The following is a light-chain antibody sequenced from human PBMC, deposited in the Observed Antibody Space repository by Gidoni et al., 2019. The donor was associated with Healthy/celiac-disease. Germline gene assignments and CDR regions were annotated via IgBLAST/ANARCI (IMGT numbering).Light chain of an antibody. CDR3: QQYNNWPRGLT. Sequence: IVITQSPATLSVSPGERATLTCRASQSVSSNLAWYQQKPGQAPRLLIYGASTRATGIPARFSGSGSGTEFTLTISSLQSEDVAVYYCQQYNNWPRGLTFGGGTKVEIK. V-gene: IGKV3-15*01. CDR2: GAS. CDR1: QSVSSN. J-gene: IGKJ4*01.